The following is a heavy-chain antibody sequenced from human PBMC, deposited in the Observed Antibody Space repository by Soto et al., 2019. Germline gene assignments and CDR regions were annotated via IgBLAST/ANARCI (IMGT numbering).Heavy chain of an antibody. J-gene: IGHJ4*02. Sequence: EVQLLESGGGLVQPGGSLRLSCAASGFTFSSYAMSWVRQAPGKGLEWVSAISGSGGSTYYADSVKGRFTISRDNSKNPLYLQMNSLRAEDTAVYYCANLPDREAARLYFDYWGQGTLVTVSS. D-gene: IGHD6-6*01. CDR2: ISGSGGST. V-gene: IGHV3-23*01. CDR3: ANLPDREAARLYFDY. CDR1: GFTFSSYA.